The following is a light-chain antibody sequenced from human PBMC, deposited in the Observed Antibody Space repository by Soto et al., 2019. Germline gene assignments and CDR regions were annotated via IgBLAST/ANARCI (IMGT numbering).Light chain of an antibody. CDR1: QSVSSSY. CDR2: GAS. CDR3: QQYGSHHWV. V-gene: IGKV3-20*01. Sequence: EIVLTQSPGTLSLSPGERATLSCRASQSVSSSYLAWYQQKPGQAPRLLIHGASSRATGIPDRFSGSGSGTDFTLTISRLEPEDFAVYYCQQYGSHHWVFGPGTKVDIK. J-gene: IGKJ3*01.